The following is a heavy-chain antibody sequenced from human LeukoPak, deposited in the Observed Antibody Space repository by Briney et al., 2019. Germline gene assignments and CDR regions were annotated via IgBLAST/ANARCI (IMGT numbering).Heavy chain of an antibody. CDR1: GFTFSSSA. Sequence: SVKVSCKASGFTFSSSAVQWVRQAPGQGLEWMGGIIPIFGTANYAQKFQGRVTITADESTSTAYMELSSLRSEDTAVYYCASEFTGDPGYYYGMDVWGQGTTVTVSS. CDR2: IIPIFGTA. J-gene: IGHJ6*02. D-gene: IGHD7-27*01. V-gene: IGHV1-69*13. CDR3: ASEFTGDPGYYYGMDV.